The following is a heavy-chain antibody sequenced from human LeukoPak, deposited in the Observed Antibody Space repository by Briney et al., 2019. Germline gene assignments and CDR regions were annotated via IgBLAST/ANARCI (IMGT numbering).Heavy chain of an antibody. V-gene: IGHV4-34*01. CDR3: AREYFSANYFFYYMDV. Sequence: SETLSLTCAVYGGSFSGYYWSWIRQPPGKGLEWIGEINHSGSTNYNPSLKGRVTMSVDTSKNQFSLKLNSVTAADTAVYYCAREYFSANYFFYYMDVWGTGTTVTVSS. CDR1: GGSFSGYY. CDR2: INHSGST. D-gene: IGHD3-3*01. J-gene: IGHJ6*03.